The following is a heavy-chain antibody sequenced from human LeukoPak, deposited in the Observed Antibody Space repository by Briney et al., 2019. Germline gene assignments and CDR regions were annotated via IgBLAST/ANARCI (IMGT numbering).Heavy chain of an antibody. CDR2: IYHSGST. J-gene: IGHJ4*02. CDR1: GYSIRSEYY. CDR3: ASEYSYGYFDY. Sequence: SETLSLTCTVSGYSIRSEYYWGWIRQPPGKGLEWIGSIYHSGSTYYNSPLKSRVTISVDRSKNQFSLKMNSVTAADTAVYYCASEYSYGYFDYWSQGTLVTVSS. D-gene: IGHD5-18*01. V-gene: IGHV4-38-2*02.